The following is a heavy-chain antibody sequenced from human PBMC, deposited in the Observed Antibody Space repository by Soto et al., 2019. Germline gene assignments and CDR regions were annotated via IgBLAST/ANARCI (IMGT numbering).Heavy chain of an antibody. J-gene: IGHJ4*02. CDR1: GYSFATSG. CDR3: ARAGQYYDASGYAD. D-gene: IGHD3-22*01. Sequence: QVKLVQSGTEVKKPGASIKVSCKASGYSFATSGMTWVRQAPGQGLEWMGWISVYNSNTKYDQKPQDRVTMTTDTSTNTAYLEVRNLRSDDTAVYYCARAGQYYDASGYADWGQGTLVTVS. V-gene: IGHV1-18*01. CDR2: ISVYNSNT.